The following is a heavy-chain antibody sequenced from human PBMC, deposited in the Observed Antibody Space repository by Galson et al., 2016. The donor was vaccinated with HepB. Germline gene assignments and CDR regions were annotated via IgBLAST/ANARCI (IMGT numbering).Heavy chain of an antibody. D-gene: IGHD2-21*01. CDR1: GASISSTDYC. J-gene: IGHJ4*02. CDR2: VYYTGKT. Sequence: SETLSLTCSVSGASISSTDYCWGWVRQPPGKALEWIGSVYYTGKTYHNPSLKSRVSMSVDTSKKYFSLKLSSVTAADTAVYYCARQVIPFVFHVAGVPASGLDSWGQGTLVIVSS. CDR3: ARQVIPFVFHVAGVPASGLDS. V-gene: IGHV4-39*01.